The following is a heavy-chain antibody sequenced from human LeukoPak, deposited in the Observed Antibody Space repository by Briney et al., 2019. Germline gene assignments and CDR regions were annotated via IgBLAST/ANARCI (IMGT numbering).Heavy chain of an antibody. CDR2: IYYSGST. V-gene: IGHV4-39*01. CDR1: GGSISSSSYY. D-gene: IGHD2-2*01. CDR3: ARQQIVVVPAANPNWFDP. J-gene: IGHJ5*02. Sequence: SETLSLTCTVSGGSISSSSYYWGWIRQPPGKGLEWIGSIYYSGSTYYNPSLKSRVTISVDTSKNQFSLKLSSVTAADTAVYYSARQQIVVVPAANPNWFDPWGQGTLVTVSS.